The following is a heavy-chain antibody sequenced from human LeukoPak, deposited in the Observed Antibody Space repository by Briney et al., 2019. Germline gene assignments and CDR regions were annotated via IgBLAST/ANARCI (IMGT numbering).Heavy chain of an antibody. V-gene: IGHV3-21*01. Sequence: GGSLRLSCAASGFTFSIYSMNWVRQAPGKGLEWVSSISSSSSYIYYADSVKGRFTISRDNAKNTLYLQMNSLRAEDTAVYYCARDQRVGATGPDAFDIWGQGTMVTVSS. CDR2: ISSSSSYI. J-gene: IGHJ3*02. CDR3: ARDQRVGATGPDAFDI. D-gene: IGHD1-26*01. CDR1: GFTFSIYS.